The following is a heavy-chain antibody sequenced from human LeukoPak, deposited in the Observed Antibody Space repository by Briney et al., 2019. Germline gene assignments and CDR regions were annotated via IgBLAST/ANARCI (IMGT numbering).Heavy chain of an antibody. D-gene: IGHD2-21*02. J-gene: IGHJ4*02. V-gene: IGHV1-69*04. CDR3: ARDDSSFDY. CDR1: GYTFTSYY. Sequence: GASVKVSCKASGYTFTSYYMHWVRQAPGQGLEWMGRIIPILGIANYAQKFQGRVTITADKSTSTAYMELSSLRSEDTAVYYCARDDSSFDYWGQGTLVTVSS. CDR2: IIPILGIA.